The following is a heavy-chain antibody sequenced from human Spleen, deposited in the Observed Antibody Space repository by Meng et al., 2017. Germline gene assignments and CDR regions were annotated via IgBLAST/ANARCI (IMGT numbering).Heavy chain of an antibody. J-gene: IGHJ4*02. V-gene: IGHV4-4*02. CDR3: ASAGYYCLDY. CDR2: IHHTGST. CDR1: GGSIWSGNG. Sequence: QVQLQESGPGMVKPSGTLSLSCAVSGGSIWSGNGWSWIRQPPGKGLEWIGEIHHTGSTNYNPSFKSRVTILVDKSENLFSLRLTSVTAADTAVYYCASAGYYCLDYWGQGSLVTVSS. D-gene: IGHD2/OR15-2a*01.